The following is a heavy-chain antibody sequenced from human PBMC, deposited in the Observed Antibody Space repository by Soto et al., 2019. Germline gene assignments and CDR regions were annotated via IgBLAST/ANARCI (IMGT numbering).Heavy chain of an antibody. D-gene: IGHD6-25*01. V-gene: IGHV3-30*03. CDR2: ISYDGSNK. Sequence: GGSLRLSCAASGFTFSSYGMHWVRQAPGKGLEWVAVISYDGSNKYYADSVKGRFTISRDNSKNTLYLQMNSLRDEDTAVYYCARAALYGYDYWGQGTPVTVSS. CDR1: GFTFSSYG. J-gene: IGHJ4*02. CDR3: ARAALYGYDY.